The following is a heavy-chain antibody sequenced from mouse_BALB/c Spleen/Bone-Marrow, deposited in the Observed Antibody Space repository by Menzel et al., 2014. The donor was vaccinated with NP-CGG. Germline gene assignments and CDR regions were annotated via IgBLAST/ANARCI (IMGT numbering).Heavy chain of an antibody. Sequence: QVHVKQSGTELVRPGTSVKISCKASGYAFTNYWLGWVKQRPGHGLEWIGDIYPGSGNTYYNEKFKGKVTLTADKSSSTAYMQLNGLTSEDSAVYFCTRRRSLDYWGQGTTLTVSS. CDR1: GYAFTNYW. V-gene: IGHV1-63*01. CDR2: IYPGSGNT. J-gene: IGHJ2*01. CDR3: TRRRSLDY.